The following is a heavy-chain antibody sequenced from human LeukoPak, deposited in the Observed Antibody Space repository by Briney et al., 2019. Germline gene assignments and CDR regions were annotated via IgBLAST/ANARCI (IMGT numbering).Heavy chain of an antibody. CDR1: GYTFTSYG. V-gene: IGHV1-18*01. J-gene: IGHJ4*02. CDR2: ISAYNGNT. CDR3: ARSLSVGAPYYFDY. D-gene: IGHD1-26*01. Sequence: ASVKVSCKASGYTFTSYGITWVRQAPGQGLEWMGWISAYNGNTKYAQSVQGGGTMTTDTSTSTAYMELRSLRSDDTAVYYCARSLSVGAPYYFDYWGQGTLVTVSS.